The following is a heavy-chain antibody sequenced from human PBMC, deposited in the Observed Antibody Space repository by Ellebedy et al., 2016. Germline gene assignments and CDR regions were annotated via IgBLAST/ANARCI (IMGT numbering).Heavy chain of an antibody. CDR2: INHSGST. J-gene: IGHJ4*02. CDR3: ARGGVAPNY. CDR1: GGSFSGYY. D-gene: IGHD2-21*01. V-gene: IGHV4-34*01. Sequence: SETLSLTXAVYGGSFSGYYWSWIRQPPGKGLEWIGEINHSGSTNYNPSLKSRVTISVDTSKNQFSLKLSSVTAADTAVYYCARGGVAPNYWGQGTLVTVSS.